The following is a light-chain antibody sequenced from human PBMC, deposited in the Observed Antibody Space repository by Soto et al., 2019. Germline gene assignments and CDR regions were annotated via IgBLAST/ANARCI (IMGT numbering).Light chain of an antibody. V-gene: IGKV1D-12*01. CDR3: QQVNSFPPFT. Sequence: DIQMTQSPSSVSASVVDRVTITCRASQGMSSWLSWYQQKPGKAPKHLIYAASSLQSGVPSRFSGSGSGTDFTLPISSLQPEDFATYYCQQVNSFPPFTFGPGTKVDIK. J-gene: IGKJ3*01. CDR2: AAS. CDR1: QGMSSW.